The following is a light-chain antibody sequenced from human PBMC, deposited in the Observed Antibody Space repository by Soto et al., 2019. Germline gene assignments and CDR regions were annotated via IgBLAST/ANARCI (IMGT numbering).Light chain of an antibody. J-gene: IGKJ1*01. CDR1: QSISGY. Sequence: DIQMTQSPSSPSASVWDIVAITCRASQSISGYLNWYQKKSGQAPRLLMYAASSLQSGVPSRFSGSGSGTDFTLTISSLQPEDSATYYCQQSDSMPWTFGQGTKVDI. V-gene: IGKV1-39*01. CDR2: AAS. CDR3: QQSDSMPWT.